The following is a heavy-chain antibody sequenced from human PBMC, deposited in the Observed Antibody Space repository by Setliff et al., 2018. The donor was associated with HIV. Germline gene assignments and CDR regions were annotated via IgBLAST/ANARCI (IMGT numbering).Heavy chain of an antibody. D-gene: IGHD4-17*01. J-gene: IGHJ4*02. CDR2: IYYSGST. V-gene: IGHV4-59*01. CDR1: GDSISASY. Sequence: SETLSLTCAVSGDSISASYWNWIRQFPGGGLEWIGYIYYSGSTKYNPSLKRRVTISIDKSRKYFSLKLPSVTAADTAMYFCTKDRLGQADYWGQGTLVTVSS. CDR3: TKDRLGQADY.